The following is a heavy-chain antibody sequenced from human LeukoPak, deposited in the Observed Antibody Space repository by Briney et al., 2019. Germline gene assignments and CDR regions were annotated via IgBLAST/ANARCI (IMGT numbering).Heavy chain of an antibody. J-gene: IGHJ6*02. CDR1: GGSISNYY. D-gene: IGHD1-26*01. CDR2: IHYSGRT. V-gene: IGHV4-59*01. Sequence: PSETPSLTCTVSGGSISNYYWSWIRQPPGKGLEWIGYIHYSGRTNYKPSLKSRVTISADTSVNQLSLKLTSVTAADTAIYYCARAKDSGSSKYYYYYGMDVWGQGTTVTVSS. CDR3: ARAKDSGSSKYYYYYGMDV.